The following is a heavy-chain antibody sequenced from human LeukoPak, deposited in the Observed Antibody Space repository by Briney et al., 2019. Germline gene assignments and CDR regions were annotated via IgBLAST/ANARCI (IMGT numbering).Heavy chain of an antibody. Sequence: GASVKVSCKVSGYTLTELSMHWVRQAPGKGLEWMGGFDPEDGETIYAQKFQGRVTMTEDTSTDTACMELSSLRSEDTAVYYCATVGNGGDAFDIWGQGTMVAVSS. CDR3: ATVGNGGDAFDI. J-gene: IGHJ3*02. CDR2: FDPEDGET. V-gene: IGHV1-24*01. D-gene: IGHD1-1*01. CDR1: GYTLTELS.